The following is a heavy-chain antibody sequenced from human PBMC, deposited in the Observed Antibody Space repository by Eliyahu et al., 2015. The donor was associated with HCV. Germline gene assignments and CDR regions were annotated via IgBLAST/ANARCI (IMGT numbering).Heavy chain of an antibody. D-gene: IGHD2-21*02. J-gene: IGHJ4*02. CDR2: ISGSGGST. CDR3: AKVGVVTATRGYFDY. Sequence: EVQLLESGGGLVQPGGSLRLSCAASEFXFSSYAMSWVRQAPGKGLEWVSTISGSGGSTYYADSVKGRFTISRDNSKNTLYLQMNSLRAEDTAVYYCAKVGVVTATRGYFDYWGQGTLVTVSS. V-gene: IGHV3-23*01. CDR1: EFXFSSYA.